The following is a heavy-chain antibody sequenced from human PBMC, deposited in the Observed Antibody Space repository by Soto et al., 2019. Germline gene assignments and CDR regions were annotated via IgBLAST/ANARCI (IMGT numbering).Heavy chain of an antibody. CDR1: GDSLSGGGHY. J-gene: IGHJ4*01. Sequence: ASGTLSLTCTVSGDSLSGGGHYLGWVRQHPGKGLEWVGYVFHNGITYYNPSLKSRVAISIDAPNNQFSLTLSSMTAADTAVYFCARRRQIGESYDYWGHGTLVTVS. CDR2: VFHNGIT. V-gene: IGHV4-31*03. CDR3: ARRRQIGESYDY. D-gene: IGHD6-25*01.